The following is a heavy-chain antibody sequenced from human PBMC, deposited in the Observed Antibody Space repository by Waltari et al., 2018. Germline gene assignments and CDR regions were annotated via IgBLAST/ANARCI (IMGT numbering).Heavy chain of an antibody. D-gene: IGHD4-17*01. CDR2: IYDSGTT. CDR1: GCSISSGDYY. J-gene: IGHJ4*02. V-gene: IGHV4-30-4*08. CDR3: ARVQTTVTTIDY. Sequence: QVQLQESGPGLVKPSQTLSLTCTVSGCSISSGDYYWSWIRQPPGKDLEWIGYIYDSGTTYYNPSLKSRVTISVDTSKNQFSLKLSSVTAADTAVYYCARVQTTVTTIDYWGQGTLVTVSS.